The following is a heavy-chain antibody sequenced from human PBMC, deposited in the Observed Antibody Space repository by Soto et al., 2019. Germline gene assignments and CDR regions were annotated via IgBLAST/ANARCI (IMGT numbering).Heavy chain of an antibody. CDR3: AKAYDSSGYYEYYFDY. D-gene: IGHD3-22*01. V-gene: IGHV3-23*01. CDR2: ISGSGGST. CDR1: GFTFSSYA. Sequence: PGGSLRLSCAASGFTFSSYAMSWVRQAPGKGLEWVSAISGSGGSTYYADSVKGRFTISRDNSKNTLYLQMNSLRAEDTAVYYCAKAYDSSGYYEYYFDYWGQGTLVTVSS. J-gene: IGHJ4*02.